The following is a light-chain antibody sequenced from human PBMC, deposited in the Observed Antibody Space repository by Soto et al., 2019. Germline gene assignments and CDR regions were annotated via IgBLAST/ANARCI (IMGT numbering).Light chain of an antibody. V-gene: IGKV1-16*01. CDR2: EAS. J-gene: IGKJ4*01. CDR3: QQYHSYPVT. CDR1: QGIGNF. Sequence: DIQMTQSPSSLSASVGDTVTITCRASQGIGNFLAWFQQKPGKAPTSLISEASSLQSGVPSRFSGSGSGTDFTLTISSLQPEDFATYYCQQYHSYPVTFGGGTKXXX.